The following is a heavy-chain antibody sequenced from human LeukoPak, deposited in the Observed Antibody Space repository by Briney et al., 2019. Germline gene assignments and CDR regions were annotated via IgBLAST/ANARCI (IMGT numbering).Heavy chain of an antibody. J-gene: IGHJ4*02. CDR3: ARGSDYGDY. V-gene: IGHV4-59*01. CDR1: GGSISSYY. Sequence: SETLPLTCTVSGGSISSYYWSWIRQPPGKGLEWIGYMYYSGSTNYNPSLKSRVTISINTSKNQFSLRLSSVTAADTAVYYCARGSDYGDYWGQGTLVTVSS. CDR2: MYYSGST. D-gene: IGHD3-3*01.